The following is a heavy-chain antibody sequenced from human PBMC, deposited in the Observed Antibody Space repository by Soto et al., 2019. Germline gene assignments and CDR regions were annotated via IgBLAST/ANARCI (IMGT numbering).Heavy chain of an antibody. CDR3: ARDKDRVSARSVRQFDY. CDR2: INGYNGDT. CDR1: GYTFTSYG. V-gene: IGHV1-18*04. Sequence: ASVKVSCKASGYTFTSYGIGWVRQAPGQGLEWMGWINGYNGDTNYAQKLQGRVTVTTDTSTSTAYMELRSLTSDDTAVYYCARDKDRVSARSVRQFDYWGQGTLVTVSS. D-gene: IGHD2-21*02. J-gene: IGHJ4*01.